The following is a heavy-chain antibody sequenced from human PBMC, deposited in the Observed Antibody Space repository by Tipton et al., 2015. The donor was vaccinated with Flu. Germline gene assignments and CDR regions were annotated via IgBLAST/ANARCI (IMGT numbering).Heavy chain of an antibody. CDR1: GGPITSGADY. D-gene: IGHD4-17*01. CDR3: ARMEWTVTTPRYFDL. J-gene: IGHJ2*01. V-gene: IGHV4-31*02. Sequence: LRLSCTVSGGPITSGADYWSWIRQHPGKGLEWIGHIYYIGTTNYNPSLKSRVTISMDTSKNQFSLKLSSMTAADTAVYYCARMEWTVTTPRYFDLWGRGTLVTVSS. CDR2: IYYIGTT.